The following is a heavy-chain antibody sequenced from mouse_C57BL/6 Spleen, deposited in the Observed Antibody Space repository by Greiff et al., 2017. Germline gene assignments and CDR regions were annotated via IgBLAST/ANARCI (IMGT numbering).Heavy chain of an antibody. CDR1: GYTFTSYW. V-gene: IGHV1-69*01. J-gene: IGHJ4*01. CDR2: IDPSDSYT. CDR3: AGGLYAMDY. Sequence: QVQLQQPGAELVMPGASVKLSCKASGYTFTSYWMHWVKQRPGQGLEWIGEIDPSDSYTNYNQKFKGKSTLTVDKSSSTAYMQRSSLTSEDSAVYYCAGGLYAMDYWGQGTSVTVSS.